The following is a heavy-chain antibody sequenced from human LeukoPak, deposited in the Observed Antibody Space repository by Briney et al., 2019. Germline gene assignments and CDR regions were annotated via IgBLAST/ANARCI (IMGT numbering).Heavy chain of an antibody. CDR2: IYYSGST. Sequence: PSETLSLTCAVYGGSFSSYYWSWIRQPPGKGLEWIGYIYYSGSTNYNPSLKSRVTISVDTSRNQFSLKLSSVTAADTAVYYCARFGGSYSGAYWGQGTLVTVSS. J-gene: IGHJ4*02. CDR1: GGSFSSYY. CDR3: ARFGGSYSGAY. D-gene: IGHD1-26*01. V-gene: IGHV4-59*08.